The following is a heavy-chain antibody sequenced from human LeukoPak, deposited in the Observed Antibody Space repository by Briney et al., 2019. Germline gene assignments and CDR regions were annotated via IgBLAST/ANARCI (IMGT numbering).Heavy chain of an antibody. D-gene: IGHD3-10*01. CDR3: AKNYYGSGSSSLDY. Sequence: GGSLRLSCAASGFTFSSYAMGWVRQAPGKGLEWVSAISGSAGTTYYADSVKGRFAISRDNSKNTLFLQMNSLRAEDTAAYYCAKNYYGSGSSSLDYWGQGTLVTVSS. V-gene: IGHV3-23*01. J-gene: IGHJ4*02. CDR2: ISGSAGTT. CDR1: GFTFSSYA.